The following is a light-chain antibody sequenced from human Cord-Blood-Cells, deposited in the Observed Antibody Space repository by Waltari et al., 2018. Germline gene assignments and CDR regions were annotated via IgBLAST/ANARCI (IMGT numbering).Light chain of an antibody. CDR2: EGS. CDR1: SSDVGSYNL. CDR3: CSYAGSSTSV. V-gene: IGLV2-23*01. J-gene: IGLJ3*02. Sequence: QSALTQPASVSGSPGQSITISCTGTSSDVGSYNLVSWYQQHPDKAPKVMIYEGSKRPSGVVIRFSGSKSGNAASLTISGRQAEDEADYYCCSYAGSSTSVFGGGTKLTVL.